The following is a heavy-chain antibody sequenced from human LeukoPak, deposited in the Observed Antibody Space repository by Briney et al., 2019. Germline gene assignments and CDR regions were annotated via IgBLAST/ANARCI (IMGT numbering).Heavy chain of an antibody. V-gene: IGHV4-34*01. CDR1: GGSFSGYY. CDR2: INHSGST. CDR3: ASSTDDYSNYGNYYYSMDV. D-gene: IGHD4-11*01. Sequence: PSETLSLTCAVYGGSFSGYYWSWIRQPPGKGLEWIGEINHSGSTNYNPSLKSRVTISVDTSKNQFSLKLSSVTAADTAVYYCASSTDDYSNYGNYYYSMDVWGQGTTVTVSS. J-gene: IGHJ6*02.